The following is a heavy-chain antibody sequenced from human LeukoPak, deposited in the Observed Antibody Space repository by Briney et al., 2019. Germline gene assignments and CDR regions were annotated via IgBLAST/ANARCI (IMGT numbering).Heavy chain of an antibody. D-gene: IGHD3-22*01. CDR1: GFTVSSNY. V-gene: IGHV3-53*01. CDR2: IYSGGST. Sequence: GGSLRLSCATSGFTVSSNYMSWVRQAPGKGLEWVSVIYSGGSTYYADSVKGRFTISRDNSKNTLYLQMNSLRAEDTAVYYCAREISNYYDSSGYFDAFDIWGQGTMVTVSS. CDR3: AREISNYYDSSGYFDAFDI. J-gene: IGHJ3*02.